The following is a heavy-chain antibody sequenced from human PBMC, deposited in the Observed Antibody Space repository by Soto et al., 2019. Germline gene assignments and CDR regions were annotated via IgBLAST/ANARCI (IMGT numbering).Heavy chain of an antibody. CDR2: LNPNSGDT. D-gene: IGHD6-19*01. CDR1: GYTFSSYD. V-gene: IGHV1-8*01. J-gene: IGHJ4*02. Sequence: QVQLVQSGAEVKKPGASVKVSCKASGYTFSSYDINWVRQATGQGLEWMGWLNPNSGDTGYAQKFQGRVTLTRNTSINTAYIELGSLTSYDTAVYYCATSGGGWYLYWGQGTLVTVSS. CDR3: ATSGGGWYLY.